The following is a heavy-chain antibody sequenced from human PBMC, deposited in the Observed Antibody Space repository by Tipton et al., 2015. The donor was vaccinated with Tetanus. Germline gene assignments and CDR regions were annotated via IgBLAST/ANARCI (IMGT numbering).Heavy chain of an antibody. J-gene: IGHJ5*02. CDR2: IYYSGST. CDR1: GGSISSGTYY. CDR3: ARTADNWFDP. D-gene: IGHD2-21*02. Sequence: VKPSETLSLTCTVSGGSISSGTYYWDWIRQPPGKGLEWIGNIYYSGSTLQNPSLKSRVTISLDTSKNQFSLKLRSVTAADTAVYYCARTADNWFDPWGQGTLVTVSS. V-gene: IGHV4-39*01.